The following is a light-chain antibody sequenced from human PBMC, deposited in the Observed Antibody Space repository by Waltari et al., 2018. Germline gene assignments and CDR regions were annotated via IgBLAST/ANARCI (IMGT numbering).Light chain of an antibody. CDR2: RNT. CDR1: SSNIENNF. Sequence: QSVLTQPPSASGTPGQRVSISCSGTSSNIENNFVFWYQQFPGTAPKLLIYRNTHRPSWAPDRFSGSKSGTSASLAISGLRSEDEADYYCAAWDDSLRNWVFGGGTKLTVL. CDR3: AAWDDSLRNWV. V-gene: IGLV1-47*01. J-gene: IGLJ3*02.